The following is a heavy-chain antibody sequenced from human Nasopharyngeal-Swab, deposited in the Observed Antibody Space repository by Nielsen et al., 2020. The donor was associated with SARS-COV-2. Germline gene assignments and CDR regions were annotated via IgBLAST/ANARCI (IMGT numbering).Heavy chain of an antibody. Sequence: WVRQAPGQGLEWMGCMNPGSGFKDYAQNFLGRVTMTWNTSISTAYMEISSLRSEDTAVYYCARWEKGDYWGQGTLVTVSS. CDR3: ARWEKGDY. D-gene: IGHD1-26*01. CDR2: MNPGSGFK. J-gene: IGHJ4*02. V-gene: IGHV1-8*01.